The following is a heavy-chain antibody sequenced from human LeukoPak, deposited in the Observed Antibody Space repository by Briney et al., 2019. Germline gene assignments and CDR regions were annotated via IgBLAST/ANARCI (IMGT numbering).Heavy chain of an antibody. CDR1: GGSISSGGYY. D-gene: IGHD5-18*01. J-gene: IGHJ4*02. CDR2: IYYSGST. Sequence: PSETLSLTCTVSGGSISSGGYYWSWIRQHPGKGLEWIGYIYYSGSTYYNPSLKSRVTISVDTSKNQFSLKLSSVTAADTAVYYCARDAEVDTAMVYGLYGSGIPRAFDYWGQGTLVTVSS. V-gene: IGHV4-31*03. CDR3: ARDAEVDTAMVYGLYGSGIPRAFDY.